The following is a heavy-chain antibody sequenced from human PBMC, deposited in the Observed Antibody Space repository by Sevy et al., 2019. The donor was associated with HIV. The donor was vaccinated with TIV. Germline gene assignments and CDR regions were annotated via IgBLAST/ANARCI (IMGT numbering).Heavy chain of an antibody. V-gene: IGHV3-23*01. Sequence: GGSLRLSCAASGFTFFSHVMSWVRQAPGKGLEWVSGLSGSGGTTYYADSVKGGFSISRDNSKNKLYLQMSSLRIEVTAVYYCATGTTDSSISWVFDVWGQGTMVTVSS. CDR3: ATGTTDSSISWVFDV. D-gene: IGHD6-13*01. J-gene: IGHJ3*01. CDR2: LSGSGGTT. CDR1: GFTFFSHV.